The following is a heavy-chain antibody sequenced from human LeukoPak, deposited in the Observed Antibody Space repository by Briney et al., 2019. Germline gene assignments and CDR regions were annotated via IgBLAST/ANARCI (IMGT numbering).Heavy chain of an antibody. Sequence: SETLSLTCAVYGGSFSGYYWSWIRQPPGKGLEWIGEINHSGSTNYNPSLNSRVTISVDTSKNQFSLKLSSVTAADTAVYYCARGANGDYVTSYYFDYWGQGTLVTVSS. J-gene: IGHJ4*02. D-gene: IGHD4-17*01. CDR2: INHSGST. V-gene: IGHV4-34*01. CDR1: GGSFSGYY. CDR3: ARGANGDYVTSYYFDY.